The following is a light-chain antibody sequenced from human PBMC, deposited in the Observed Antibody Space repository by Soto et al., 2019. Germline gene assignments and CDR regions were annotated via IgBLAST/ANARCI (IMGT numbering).Light chain of an antibody. CDR1: QTISSW. Sequence: DIQMTQSPSTLSGSVGDRVTITCRASQTISSWLAWYQQKPGKAPKLLIYKASTLKSGVPSRFSGSGSGTEFTLTISSLQPEDFATYYCLQHNSYPLTFGGGTRLEI. CDR2: KAS. J-gene: IGKJ5*01. CDR3: LQHNSYPLT. V-gene: IGKV1-5*03.